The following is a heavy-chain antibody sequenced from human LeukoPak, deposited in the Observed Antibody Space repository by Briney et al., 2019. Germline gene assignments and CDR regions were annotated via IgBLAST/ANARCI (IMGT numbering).Heavy chain of an antibody. D-gene: IGHD2-15*01. CDR2: IYTSGST. V-gene: IGHV4-61*02. Sequence: PSETLSLTCTVSGGSISSATYYWRWIRQPAGKGLEWIGRIYTSGSTNYNPSLKSRITISVDTSKNQFSLKLSSVTAADTAVYYCARNSCPSGSCYDNRGYFDYWGQGTLVTVSS. J-gene: IGHJ4*02. CDR1: GGSISSATYY. CDR3: ARNSCPSGSCYDNRGYFDY.